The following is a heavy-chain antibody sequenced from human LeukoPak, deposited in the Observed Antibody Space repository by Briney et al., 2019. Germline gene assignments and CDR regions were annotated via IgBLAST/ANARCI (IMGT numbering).Heavy chain of an antibody. CDR3: ARGERIFGVVGDMDV. Sequence: ASVKVSCKASGYTFTGYYMHWVRQAPGQGLEWMGWINTNTGNPTYAQGFTGRFVFSLDTSVSTAYLQISSLKAEDTAVYYCARGERIFGVVGDMDVWGKGTTVTVSS. D-gene: IGHD3-3*01. CDR2: INTNTGNP. J-gene: IGHJ6*03. V-gene: IGHV7-4-1*02. CDR1: GYTFTGYY.